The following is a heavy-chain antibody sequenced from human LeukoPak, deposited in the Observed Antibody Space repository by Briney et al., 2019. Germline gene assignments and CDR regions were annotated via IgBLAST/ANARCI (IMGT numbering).Heavy chain of an antibody. D-gene: IGHD3-16*01. J-gene: IGHJ4*02. Sequence: SETLSLTCTVSGDSISSDYWSWIRQAPGKGLEWIAYISNSGSTNYNPSLKSRVTISVDTSKSQFSLKLTSVTAADTAVYYCAKVGRGDYVWGSYSFDYWGQGTLVTVSS. CDR3: AKVGRGDYVWGSYSFDY. CDR2: ISNSGST. CDR1: GDSISSDY. V-gene: IGHV4-59*01.